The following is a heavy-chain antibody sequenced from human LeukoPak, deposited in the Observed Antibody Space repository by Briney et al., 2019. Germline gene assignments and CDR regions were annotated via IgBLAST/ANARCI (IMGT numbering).Heavy chain of an antibody. CDR3: ANLYSLWFGEFAWHWFDP. Sequence: GGSLRLSCAASGFTFSSYAMSWVRQAPGKGLEWVSAISGSGGSTYYADSVKGRFTISRDNSKSTLYLQMNSPRAEDTAVYYCANLYSLWFGEFAWHWFDPWGQGTLVTVSS. D-gene: IGHD3-10*01. V-gene: IGHV3-23*01. J-gene: IGHJ5*02. CDR2: ISGSGGST. CDR1: GFTFSSYA.